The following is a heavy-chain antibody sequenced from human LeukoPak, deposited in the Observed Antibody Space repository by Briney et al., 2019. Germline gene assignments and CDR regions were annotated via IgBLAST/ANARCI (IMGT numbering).Heavy chain of an antibody. J-gene: IGHJ4*02. D-gene: IGHD3-10*01. CDR1: GYTFTEYA. CDR2: IIPGNDNT. V-gene: IGHV1-3*01. Sequence: GASVKVSCKASGYTFTEYAIHWVRQAPGQRLEWMGWIIPGNDNTKYSQKFQGRVTITGDTSASTAYMELSSLRSEDTAVYYCVSGTSGSYALDYWGQGTLVTVSS. CDR3: VSGTSGSYALDY.